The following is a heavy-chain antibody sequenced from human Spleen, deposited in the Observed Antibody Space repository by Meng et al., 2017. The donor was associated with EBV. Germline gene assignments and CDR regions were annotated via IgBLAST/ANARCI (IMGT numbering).Heavy chain of an antibody. Sequence: QVQRQQWGAGLLKPSETLSLTCGVYGGSFSDYYWSWIRQSPGKGLEWIGEINHSGSAYYNPSLKSRVTISVDTSKNQFSLNLTSVTAADTAVYYCARGVGDHWGQGVLVTVSS. CDR1: GGSFSDYY. D-gene: IGHD3-10*01. CDR3: ARGVGDH. CDR2: INHSGSA. J-gene: IGHJ4*02. V-gene: IGHV4-34*01.